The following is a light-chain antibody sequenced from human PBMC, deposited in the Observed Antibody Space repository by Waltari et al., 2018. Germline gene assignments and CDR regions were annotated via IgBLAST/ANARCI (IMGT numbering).Light chain of an antibody. J-gene: IGLJ1*01. CDR3: SSYTSTTTLYV. CDR2: EVT. Sequence: QSALTQPASVSGSPGQSITISCTGTSSDVGSYNYVSWYQQHPGKAPTLLIFEVTDRPSGGCNRLSGSNPGNTTSLTISALQAEDEADYYCSSYTSTTTLYVFGTGNKVTVL. V-gene: IGLV2-14*03. CDR1: SSDVGSYNY.